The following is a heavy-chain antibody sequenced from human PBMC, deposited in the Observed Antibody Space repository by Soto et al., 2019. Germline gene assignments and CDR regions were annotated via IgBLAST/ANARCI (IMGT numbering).Heavy chain of an antibody. CDR2: IYPGDSDT. CDR1: GCSFTSYW. V-gene: IGHV5-51*01. D-gene: IGHD6-19*01. Sequence: XESLKISCKGSGCSFTSYWIGWVRQMPGKGLERMGIIYPGDSDTRYSPSFQGQVTISADKSITTTYLQWSSLKASDTAIYYCARLFDTSGWYDYWGQGTLVTVSS. J-gene: IGHJ4*02. CDR3: ARLFDTSGWYDY.